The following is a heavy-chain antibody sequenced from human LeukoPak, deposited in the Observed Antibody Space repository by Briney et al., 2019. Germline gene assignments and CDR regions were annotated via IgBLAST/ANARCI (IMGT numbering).Heavy chain of an antibody. CDR1: GGSISSSSYY. CDR2: IYYSGST. V-gene: IGHV4-39*01. D-gene: IGHD1-26*01. Sequence: PSETLSLTCTVSGGSISSSSYYWGWIRQPPGKGLEWIGSIYYSGSTYYNPSLKSRVTISVDTSKNQFSLKLSSVTAADTAVYYCARLGYSGSYFRGPDYYMDVWGKGTTVTISS. CDR3: ARLGYSGSYFRGPDYYMDV. J-gene: IGHJ6*03.